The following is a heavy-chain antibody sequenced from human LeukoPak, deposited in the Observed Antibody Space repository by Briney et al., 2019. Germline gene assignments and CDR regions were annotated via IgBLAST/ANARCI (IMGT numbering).Heavy chain of an antibody. J-gene: IGHJ4*02. Sequence: SVKVPCRASGGTFSSYAISWVRQAPGQGLEWMGRIIPIFGTANYAQKFQGRVTITTDESTSTAYMELSSLRSEDTAVYYCAREGTWIQLWENPYYFDYWGQGTLVTVSS. CDR3: AREGTWIQLWENPYYFDY. V-gene: IGHV1-69*05. CDR1: GGTFSSYA. D-gene: IGHD5-18*01. CDR2: IIPIFGTA.